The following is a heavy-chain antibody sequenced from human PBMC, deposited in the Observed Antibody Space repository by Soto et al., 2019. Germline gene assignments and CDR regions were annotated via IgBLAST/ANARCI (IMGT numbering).Heavy chain of an antibody. CDR3: AKDARTTVPRPVRPSDAFDI. D-gene: IGHD4-17*01. CDR2: IGGSGGST. CDR1: GFTFSSYA. V-gene: IGHV3-23*01. Sequence: EVQLLESGGGLVQPGGSLRLSCAASGFTFSSYAMSWVRQAPGKGLEWVSAIGGSGGSTYYADSVKGRFTISRDNAKNTLYLQMNSLRAEDTAVYYCAKDARTTVPRPVRPSDAFDIWGQGTMVTVSS. J-gene: IGHJ3*02.